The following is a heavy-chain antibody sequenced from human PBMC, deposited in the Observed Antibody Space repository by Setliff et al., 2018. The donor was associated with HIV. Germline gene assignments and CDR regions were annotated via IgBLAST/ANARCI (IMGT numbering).Heavy chain of an antibody. CDR1: GGSISSSSYY. J-gene: IGHJ4*02. D-gene: IGHD3-3*01. V-gene: IGHV4-39*01. CDR2: VYYSVTT. Sequence: KPSETLSLTCTFSGGSISSSSYYWGWIRQPPGKGLEWIGNVYYSVTTYYNPSLKSRVTISVDTSKNQFSLKLSSVTAADTAVYYCARFGRSLRTVDYWGQRTLVTVSS. CDR3: ARFGRSLRTVDY.